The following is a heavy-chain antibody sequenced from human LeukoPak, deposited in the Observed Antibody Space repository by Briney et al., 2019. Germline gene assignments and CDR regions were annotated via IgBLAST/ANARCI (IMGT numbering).Heavy chain of an antibody. V-gene: IGHV1-2*02. J-gene: IGHJ3*02. CDR2: INPNTGGA. D-gene: IGHD3-22*01. CDR1: GYTFTGYY. Sequence: ASVKVSCKASGYTFTGYYMHWVRQAPGQGLEWMGWINPNTGGANYAQKFQGRVTMTRDTSISTAYMDLSSLSSDDTAVYYCARDGTSYYYDSSGYYSGAFDIWGQGTMVTVSS. CDR3: ARDGTSYYYDSSGYYSGAFDI.